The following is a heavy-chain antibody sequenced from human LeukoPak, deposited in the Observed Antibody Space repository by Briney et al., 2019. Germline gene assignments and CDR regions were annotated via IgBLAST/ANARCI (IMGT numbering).Heavy chain of an antibody. J-gene: IGHJ3*02. V-gene: IGHV1-8*03. D-gene: IGHD3-3*01. CDR2: MNPNSGNT. CDR3: ARGRRLGYYDFWSGLGHDAFDI. Sequence: ASVKVSCKASGYTFTSYDINWVRQATGQGLEWMGWMNPNSGNTGYAQKFQGRVTITRNTSISTAYMELSSLRSEDTAMYYCARGRRLGYYDFWSGLGHDAFDIWGQGTMVTVSS. CDR1: GYTFTSYD.